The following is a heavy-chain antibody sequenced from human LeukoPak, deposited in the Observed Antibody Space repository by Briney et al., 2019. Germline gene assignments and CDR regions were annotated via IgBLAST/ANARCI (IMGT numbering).Heavy chain of an antibody. CDR2: IYISGST. D-gene: IGHD3-3*01. CDR3: ARLSLKVLEWSPTKGKETHYFDY. Sequence: SETLSLTCTVSGGSISSTSYSWGWIRQPPGKGLEWIGRIYISGSTNYNPSLKSRVTISVDTSKNHFSLKLSSVTAADTAVYYCARLSLKVLEWSPTKGKETHYFDYWGQGTLVTVSS. V-gene: IGHV4-61*05. J-gene: IGHJ4*02. CDR1: GGSISSTSYS.